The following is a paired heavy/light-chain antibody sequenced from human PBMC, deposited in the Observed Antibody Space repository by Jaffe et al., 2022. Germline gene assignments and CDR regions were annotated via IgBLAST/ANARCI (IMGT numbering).Heavy chain of an antibody. D-gene: IGHD1-26*01. Sequence: QVQLAESGGGVVQPGGSLRLSCAASGFIFSDYGMHWVRQAPGKGLEWVAFIRNDGSNKNYSDSVKGRFTISRDNSINTLYLQMNSLRTADTALYYCSKRGDSGAYSFDYWGQGTLVTVSS. CDR3: SKRGDSGAYSFDY. CDR2: IRNDGSNK. V-gene: IGHV3-30*02. J-gene: IGHJ4*02. CDR1: GFIFSDYG.
Light chain of an antibody. CDR1: SSDVGGYNY. CDR2: DVS. CDR3: CSYAGTYTWV. V-gene: IGLV2-11*01. J-gene: IGLJ3*02. Sequence: QSALTQPRSVSGSPGQSVTISCTGTSSDVGGYNYVSWYQHHPGKAPKFMIYDVSKRPAGVPDRFSGSKSGNTASLTISGLQAEDESDYYCCSYAGTYTWVFGGGTKLTVL.